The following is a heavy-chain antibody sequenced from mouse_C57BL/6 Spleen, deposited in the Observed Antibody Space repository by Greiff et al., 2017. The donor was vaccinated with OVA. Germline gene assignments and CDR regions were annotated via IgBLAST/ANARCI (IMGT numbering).Heavy chain of an antibody. CDR1: GYTFTSYW. Sequence: QVQLQQPGAELVMPGASVKLSCKASGYTFTSYWMHWVKQRPGQGLEWIGEIDPSDSYTNYNQKFKGKSTLTEDKSSSTAYMQLSSLTSEDSAVYYCASCDGYSTSLTDWGQGTTLTVSS. D-gene: IGHD2-3*01. J-gene: IGHJ2*01. CDR3: ASCDGYSTSLTD. V-gene: IGHV1-69*01. CDR2: IDPSDSYT.